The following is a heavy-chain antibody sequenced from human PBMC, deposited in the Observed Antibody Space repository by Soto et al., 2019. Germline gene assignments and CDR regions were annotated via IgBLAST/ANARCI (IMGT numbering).Heavy chain of an antibody. J-gene: IGHJ5*02. CDR3: ARDRGSGWYDPKFDP. CDR2: ISAYNGNT. Sequence: ASVKVSCKASGYTFTSYGISWVRQAPGQGLEWMGWISAYNGNTNYAQKLQGRVTMTTDTSTSTAYMELRSPRSDDTAVYYCARDRGSGWYDPKFDPWGQGTLVTVS. D-gene: IGHD6-19*01. CDR1: GYTFTSYG. V-gene: IGHV1-18*01.